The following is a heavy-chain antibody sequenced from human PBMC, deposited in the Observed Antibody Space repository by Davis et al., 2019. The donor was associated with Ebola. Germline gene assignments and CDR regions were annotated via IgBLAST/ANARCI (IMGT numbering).Heavy chain of an antibody. D-gene: IGHD2-2*01. V-gene: IGHV3-23*01. CDR3: AKNLVTSCCSLHDY. CDR2: ISGSGSST. Sequence: GESLKISCAASGFTFSSYAKSWVRQAPGKGLEWVSGISGSGSSTYYADSVKGRFTISRDNSKNTLYLQMNSLRAEDTAVYYCAKNLVTSCCSLHDYWGQGTLVTVSS. J-gene: IGHJ4*02. CDR1: GFTFSSYA.